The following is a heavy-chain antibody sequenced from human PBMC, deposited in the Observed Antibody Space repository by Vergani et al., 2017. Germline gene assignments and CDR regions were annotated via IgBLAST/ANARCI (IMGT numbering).Heavy chain of an antibody. CDR3: AKDLGTTTPYGMDV. J-gene: IGHJ6*02. CDR2: IRYDGSNK. CDR1: GFTFSSYG. D-gene: IGHD1-1*01. Sequence: QVQLVESGGGVVQPGGSLRLSCAASGFTFSSYGMHWVRQAPGKGLEWVAFIRYDGSNKYYADSVKGRFTISRDNSKNTLYLQMNSLRAEDTAVYYCAKDLGTTTPYGMDVWSQGTTVTVSS. V-gene: IGHV3-30*02.